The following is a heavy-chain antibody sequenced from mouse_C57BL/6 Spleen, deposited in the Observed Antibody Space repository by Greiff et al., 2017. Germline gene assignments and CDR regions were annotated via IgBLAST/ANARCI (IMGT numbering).Heavy chain of an antibody. V-gene: IGHV5-6*01. CDR2: ISSGGSYT. J-gene: IGHJ2*01. Sequence: EVQRVESGGDLVKPGGSLKLSCAASGFTFSSYGMSWVRQTPDKRLEWVATISSGGSYTYYPDSVKGRFTISRDNAKNTLYLQMSSLKSEDTAMYYCARQGVVGTSSYYFDYWGQGTTLTVSS. CDR1: GFTFSSYG. D-gene: IGHD1-1*01. CDR3: ARQGVVGTSSYYFDY.